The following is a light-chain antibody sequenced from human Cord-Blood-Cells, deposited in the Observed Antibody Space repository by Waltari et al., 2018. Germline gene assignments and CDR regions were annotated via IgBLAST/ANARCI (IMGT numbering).Light chain of an antibody. Sequence: AIRITVSPPSLYPPTGDRATITCLASRGISSYLAGYQQKPAKAPTHLIYAASTLQSGVPSRFSGGRSATDYTLTISCLQSEDVATYYCQQYYSYPLVTFGQGTRLEIK. V-gene: IGKV1-8*01. CDR2: AAS. CDR3: QQYYSYPLVT. J-gene: IGKJ5*01. CDR1: RGISSY.